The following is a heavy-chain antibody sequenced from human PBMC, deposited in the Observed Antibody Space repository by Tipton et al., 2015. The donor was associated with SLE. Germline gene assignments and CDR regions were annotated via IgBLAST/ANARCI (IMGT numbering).Heavy chain of an antibody. CDR1: GYSLSSDYF. V-gene: IGHV4-38-2*02. D-gene: IGHD3-16*02. J-gene: IGHJ4*02. CDR3: ARESSIVQGAYFDS. CDR2: LYHSGST. Sequence: TLSLTCVVSGYSLSSDYFWGWIRQPPGKGLEWIGSLYHSGSTYYNPSLKSRITISVDTSKNQFSLKLSSVTAADTAVYFCARESSIVQGAYFDSWGQGTLVTVSS.